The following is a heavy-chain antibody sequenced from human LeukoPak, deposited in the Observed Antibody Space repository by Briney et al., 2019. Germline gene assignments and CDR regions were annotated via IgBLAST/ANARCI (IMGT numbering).Heavy chain of an antibody. CDR2: ISAYNGNT. Sequence: GASVKVSCKDSGYTFTSYGISWVRQAPGQGLEWMGWISAYNGNTNYAQKLQGRVTMTTDTSTSTAYMELRSLRSDDTAVYYCARDRPSVTTGGDAFDIWGQGTMVTVSS. V-gene: IGHV1-18*01. CDR1: GYTFTSYG. CDR3: ARDRPSVTTGGDAFDI. J-gene: IGHJ3*02. D-gene: IGHD4-17*01.